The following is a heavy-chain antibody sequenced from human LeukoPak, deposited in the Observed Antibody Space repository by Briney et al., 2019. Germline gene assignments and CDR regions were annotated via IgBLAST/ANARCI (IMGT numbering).Heavy chain of an antibody. CDR1: GFTFSSYA. Sequence: QPGGSLRLSCAASGFTFSSYAMSWVRQAPGKGLEWVSAISGSGGSTYYADSVKGRFTISRDNSKNTLYLQMNSLRAEDTAVYYCAKDLPVAAADRGNWFDPWGQGTLVTVSS. CDR3: AKDLPVAAADRGNWFDP. V-gene: IGHV3-23*01. J-gene: IGHJ5*02. D-gene: IGHD6-13*01. CDR2: ISGSGGST.